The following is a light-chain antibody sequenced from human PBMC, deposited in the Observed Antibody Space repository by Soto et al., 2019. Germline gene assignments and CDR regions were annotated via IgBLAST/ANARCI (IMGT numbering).Light chain of an antibody. J-gene: IGLJ2*01. Sequence: QSVLTQPPSVSGAPGQRVTISCTGSSSNNGAGYDVHWYQQLPGTAPKLLIYGNSNRPSGVPDRFSGSKSGTSASLAITGLQAEVEADYYCQSYDSSLSGSVVFGGGTKLTVL. CDR2: GNS. V-gene: IGLV1-40*01. CDR1: SSNNGAGYD. CDR3: QSYDSSLSGSVV.